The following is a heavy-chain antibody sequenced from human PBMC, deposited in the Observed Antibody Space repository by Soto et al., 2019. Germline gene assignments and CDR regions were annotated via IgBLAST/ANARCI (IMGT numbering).Heavy chain of an antibody. CDR3: AKDSYTGYSSSWYEAYFDY. D-gene: IGHD6-13*01. J-gene: IGHJ4*02. V-gene: IGHV3-23*01. Sequence: GSLSLSCAASGFTFSSYAMSWVRQAPGKGLEWVSAISGSGGSTYYADSVKGRFTISRDNSKNTLYLQMNSLRAEDTAVYYCAKDSYTGYSSSWYEAYFDYWGQGTLVTVSS. CDR2: ISGSGGST. CDR1: GFTFSSYA.